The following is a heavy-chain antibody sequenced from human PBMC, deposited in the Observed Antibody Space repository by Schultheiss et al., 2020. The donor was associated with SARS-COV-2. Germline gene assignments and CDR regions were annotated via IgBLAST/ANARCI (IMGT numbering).Heavy chain of an antibody. CDR2: IYSGGST. CDR1: GFTVSSNY. CDR3: ARNRMSSRLDH. V-gene: IGHV3-66*01. J-gene: IGHJ5*02. D-gene: IGHD2-2*01. Sequence: GGSLRLSCAASGFTVSSNYMIWVRQAPGKGLKWVSVIYSGGSTYYADSVKGRFTISRDNSKNIVYLQMNSLRVEDTAVYHCARNRMSSRLDHWGPGTLVTVSS.